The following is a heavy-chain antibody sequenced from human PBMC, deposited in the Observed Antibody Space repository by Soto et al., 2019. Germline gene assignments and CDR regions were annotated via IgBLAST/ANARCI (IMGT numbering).Heavy chain of an antibody. Sequence: VGSLRLSCAASGFSFINAWMSWVRQAPGKGLEWVGRIKSKSDGGTTDYAAPVKGRFTISRDDSENTLFLQLTSVTAADTAVYYCARGLSIHIAVAGMEYFDSWGQGTLVTVSS. CDR3: ARGLSIHIAVAGMEYFDS. V-gene: IGHV3-15*05. CDR2: IKSKSDGGTT. J-gene: IGHJ4*02. D-gene: IGHD6-19*01. CDR1: GFSFINAW.